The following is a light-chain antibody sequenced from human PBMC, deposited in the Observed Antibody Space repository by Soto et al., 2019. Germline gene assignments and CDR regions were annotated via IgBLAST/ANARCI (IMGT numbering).Light chain of an antibody. Sequence: QSALTQPASVSGSPGQSITVSCTGTTSDIGTYNYVSWYQQHPGKAPKLIIYEVNNRPSGVSNRFSGSKSANTASLTISGLXXEDXADYYCASFTTSSTRVFGTGTKLTVL. J-gene: IGLJ1*01. V-gene: IGLV2-14*01. CDR1: TSDIGTYNY. CDR3: ASFTTSSTRV. CDR2: EVN.